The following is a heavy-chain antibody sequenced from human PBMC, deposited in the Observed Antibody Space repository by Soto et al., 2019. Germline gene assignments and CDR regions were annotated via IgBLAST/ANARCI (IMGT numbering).Heavy chain of an antibody. CDR2: ISARGGSS. D-gene: IGHD5-12*01. CDR3: AIGSIEYSAAVDT. Sequence: DVQLLESGGGLVQPGGSLRLSCAASGFSFSSYAMVWVRQAPGKGLEWVAVISARGGSSYFVGSVKGRFTLSRDNSKNVLSLELNSLSADDTPIYFCAIGSIEYSAAVDTWEQGNLVVVSS. J-gene: IGHJ5*02. CDR1: GFSFSSYA. V-gene: IGHV3-23*01.